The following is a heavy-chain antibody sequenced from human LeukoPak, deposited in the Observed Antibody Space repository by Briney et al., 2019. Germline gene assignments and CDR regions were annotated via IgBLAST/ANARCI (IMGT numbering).Heavy chain of an antibody. CDR3: ARESRRGGWSLYYYYYYMDV. D-gene: IGHD6-19*01. CDR1: GGSISSSSYY. CDR2: IYYSGST. J-gene: IGHJ6*03. Sequence: SETLSLTCTVSGGSISSSSYYWGWIRQPPGKGLEWIGSIYYSGSTYYNPSLKSRVTISVDTSKNQFSLKLSSVTAADTAVYYCARESRRGGWSLYYYYYYMDVWGKGTTVTVSS. V-gene: IGHV4-39*07.